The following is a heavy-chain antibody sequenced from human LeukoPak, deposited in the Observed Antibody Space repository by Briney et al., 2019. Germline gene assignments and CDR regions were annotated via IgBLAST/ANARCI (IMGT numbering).Heavy chain of an antibody. Sequence: PGGSLRLSCAASGFTFSSYSMNWVRQAPGKGPEWVSSISSSSSYIYYADSVKGRFTISRDNAKNSLYLQMNSLRAEDTAVYYCARAKGVDTAMVTVYYGMDVWGQGTTVTVSS. V-gene: IGHV3-21*01. CDR1: GFTFSSYS. CDR2: ISSSSSYI. J-gene: IGHJ6*02. D-gene: IGHD5-18*01. CDR3: ARAKGVDTAMVTVYYGMDV.